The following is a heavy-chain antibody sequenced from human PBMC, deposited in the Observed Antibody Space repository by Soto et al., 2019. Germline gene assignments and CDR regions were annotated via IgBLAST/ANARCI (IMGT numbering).Heavy chain of an antibody. CDR1: GGSISSGGYY. Sequence: SETLSLTCTVSGGSISSGGYYWSWIRQHPGKGLEGIGYIYYSGSTYYKLSLKSRVTISVDTSKNHVSLKLSSVTSADTGVYYCARETTYNRFDPWGQGTLVTVSS. CDR3: ARETTYNRFDP. J-gene: IGHJ5*02. V-gene: IGHV4-31*03. CDR2: IYYSGST.